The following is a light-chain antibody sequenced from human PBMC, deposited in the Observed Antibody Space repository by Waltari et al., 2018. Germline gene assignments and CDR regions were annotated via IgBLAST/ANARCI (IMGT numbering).Light chain of an antibody. Sequence: QSALTQPASVSGSPGPSITISCTGTSSDVGAYNYVSWYQQHPAKAPNLIIFDASNRPSGVSNRFSGSKSGNTASLTISGLQAEDEADYYCSSYISSSTLELFGGGTSLTVL. CDR3: SSYISSSTLEL. CDR2: DAS. J-gene: IGLJ2*01. CDR1: SSDVGAYNY. V-gene: IGLV2-14*03.